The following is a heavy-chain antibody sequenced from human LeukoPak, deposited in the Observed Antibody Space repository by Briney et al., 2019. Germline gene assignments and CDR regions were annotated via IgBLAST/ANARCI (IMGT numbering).Heavy chain of an antibody. CDR3: TRDLWRFGFGF. CDR2: IRSKKVLGGTS. Sequence: PGRSLRLSCTPSGFTFGDFGVSWFRQAPGKGLEWVGFIRSKKVLGGTSEYAASVKGRFTLSRDDYQNIAFLQMNSLRIDDTAMYFCTRDLWRFGFGFWGLGTLVTVSS. D-gene: IGHD3-3*01. V-gene: IGHV3-49*03. CDR1: GFTFGDFG. J-gene: IGHJ4*02.